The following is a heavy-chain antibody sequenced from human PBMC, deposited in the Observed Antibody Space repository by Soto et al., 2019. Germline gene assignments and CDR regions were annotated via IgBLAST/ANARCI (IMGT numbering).Heavy chain of an antibody. CDR2: ISGSGGST. Sequence: PGGSLRLSCAASGFTFSGYAMRWVRQAPGKGLEWVSAISGSGGSTYYAESVKGRFTISRDNSKNTLYLQMNSLRAEDTAVNYCAKDEQAVSATLDYRGQGTLVTGSS. CDR3: AKDEQAVSATLDY. D-gene: IGHD2-21*01. V-gene: IGHV3-23*01. J-gene: IGHJ4*02. CDR1: GFTFSGYA.